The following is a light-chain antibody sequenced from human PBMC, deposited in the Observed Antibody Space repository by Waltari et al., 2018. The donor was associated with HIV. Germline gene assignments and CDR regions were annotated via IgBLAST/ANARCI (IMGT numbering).Light chain of an antibody. CDR2: GNH. Sequence: QSVLTQPPSASGTPGQRVTISCSGGSSTTGTNYGNWYQQLPGSAPKFLMYGNHVRPSGVPDRFSGSKSGTSASLAISGLRSEDEADYYCAAWDDSLNAWVFGGGTKVTVL. CDR3: AAWDDSLNAWV. J-gene: IGLJ3*02. V-gene: IGLV1-44*01. CDR1: SSTTGTNY.